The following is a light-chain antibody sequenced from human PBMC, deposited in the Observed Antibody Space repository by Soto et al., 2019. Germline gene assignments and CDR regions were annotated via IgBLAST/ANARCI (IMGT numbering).Light chain of an antibody. CDR2: DAS. CDR1: QSISSL. J-gene: IGKJ1*01. Sequence: DVQMAESPSTLSASVGDRVTITCRASQSISSLLAWYQQKPGKAPKLLIYDASSLESGVPSRFSGSGSGTEFTLTISSLQPDDFATYYCQHYNSYSEAFGQGTKVDI. CDR3: QHYNSYSEA. V-gene: IGKV1-5*01.